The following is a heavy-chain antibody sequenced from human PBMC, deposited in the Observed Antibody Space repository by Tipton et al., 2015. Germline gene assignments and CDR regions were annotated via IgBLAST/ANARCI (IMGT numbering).Heavy chain of an antibody. V-gene: IGHV1-18*01. D-gene: IGHD1-1*01. Sequence: QSGPEVKKPGASVKVSCKASGYTFNSYGISWVRQAPGQGLEWMGRITTYTGHTNYAQKLQGRVTMTTDTSTSTAYMELRSLRSDDTAVYYCARAPRTGTTHYYYYGMDVWGQGTTVTVSS. CDR3: ARAPRTGTTHYYYYGMDV. CDR2: ITTYTGHT. CDR1: GYTFNSYG. J-gene: IGHJ6*02.